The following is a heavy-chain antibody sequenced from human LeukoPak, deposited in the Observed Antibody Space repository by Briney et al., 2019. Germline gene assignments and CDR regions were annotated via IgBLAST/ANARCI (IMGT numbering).Heavy chain of an antibody. J-gene: IGHJ4*02. CDR2: ITRSSYI. D-gene: IGHD6-13*01. Sequence: GGSLRLSCAASGFTFSTYSMNWVRQAPGKGLEWVSSITRSSYIYYADSVKGRFTISRDNAKNSLYLQMNSLRAEDTAVYYCARVAEAAAFDSWGQGTLVTVSS. CDR1: GFTFSTYS. V-gene: IGHV3-21*01. CDR3: ARVAEAAAFDS.